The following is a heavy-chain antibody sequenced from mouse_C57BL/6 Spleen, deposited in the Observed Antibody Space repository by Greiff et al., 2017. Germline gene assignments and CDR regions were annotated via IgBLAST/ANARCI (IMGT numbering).Heavy chain of an antibody. Sequence: QVQLKQPGAELVKPGASVKLSCKASGYTFTSYWMHWVKQRPGQGLEWIGMIHPNSGSTNYNEKFKSKATLTVDKSSSTAYMQLSSLTSEDSAVYYCARERHYYGSSQYYFDYWGQGTTLTVSS. CDR2: IHPNSGST. D-gene: IGHD1-1*01. V-gene: IGHV1-64*01. CDR3: ARERHYYGSSQYYFDY. CDR1: GYTFTSYW. J-gene: IGHJ2*01.